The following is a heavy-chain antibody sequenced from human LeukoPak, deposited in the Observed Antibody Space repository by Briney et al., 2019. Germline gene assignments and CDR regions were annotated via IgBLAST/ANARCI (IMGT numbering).Heavy chain of an antibody. V-gene: IGHV3-11*04. Sequence: PGGSLRLSCAASGFTVSSNYMSWVRQAPGKGLEWVSYISSSGSTIYYADSVKGRFTISRDNAKNSLYLQMNSLRAEDTAVYYCARERLLWFHHWFDPWGQGTLVTVSS. J-gene: IGHJ5*02. D-gene: IGHD3-10*01. CDR2: ISSSGSTI. CDR3: ARERLLWFHHWFDP. CDR1: GFTVSSNY.